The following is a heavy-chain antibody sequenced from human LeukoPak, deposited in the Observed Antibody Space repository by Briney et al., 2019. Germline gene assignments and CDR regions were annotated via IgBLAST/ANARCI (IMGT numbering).Heavy chain of an antibody. CDR2: IYYTGST. J-gene: IGHJ4*02. Sequence: PSETLSLTCSVSGGSISSSSYYWGWIRQPPGKGLEWIGYIYYTGSTYYNPSLKSRVTISIDTSKNQFSLKLSSVTAADTAVFYCAISSSSAPFYFDYWGQGTLVTVSS. V-gene: IGHV4-30-4*08. D-gene: IGHD6-6*01. CDR3: AISSSSAPFYFDY. CDR1: GGSISSSSYY.